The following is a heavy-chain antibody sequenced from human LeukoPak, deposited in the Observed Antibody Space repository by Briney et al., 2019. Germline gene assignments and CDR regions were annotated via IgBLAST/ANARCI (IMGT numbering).Heavy chain of an antibody. Sequence: SETPSLTCTVSGVSISSSSYYWGWIRQPPGKGLEWIGSIYYSGSTYYNPSLKSRVTISVDTSKNQFSLKLSSVTAADTAVYYCARHTYYYDSSGLHAEYFQHWGQGTLVTVSS. D-gene: IGHD3-22*01. CDR3: ARHTYYYDSSGLHAEYFQH. CDR1: GVSISSSSYY. CDR2: IYYSGST. V-gene: IGHV4-39*01. J-gene: IGHJ1*01.